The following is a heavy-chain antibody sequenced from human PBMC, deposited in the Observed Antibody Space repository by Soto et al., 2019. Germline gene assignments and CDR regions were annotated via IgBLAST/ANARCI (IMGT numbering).Heavy chain of an antibody. CDR1: GITFSSYW. J-gene: IGHJ3*01. CDR3: ARGIRGYYAFDV. CDR2: VKTDGST. V-gene: IGHV3-74*02. D-gene: IGHD5-18*01. Sequence: EVQLEESGGDLVQPGGSLRLSCAASGITFSSYWMHWVRQAPGKGLVWVSRVKTDGSTYYADSVKGRFTIFRDNAKNTLYLQMNSLTVEDTAVYYCARGIRGYYAFDVWGQGTMVTVSS.